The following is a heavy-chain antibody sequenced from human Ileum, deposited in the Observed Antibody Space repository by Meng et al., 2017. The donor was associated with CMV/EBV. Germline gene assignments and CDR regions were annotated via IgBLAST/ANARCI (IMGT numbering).Heavy chain of an antibody. CDR3: ARGVLVVVPAAKVSWFDP. Sequence: SFRGYYWSWIRQPPGKGLEWIGEINHSGSTNYNPSLKSRVTISVDTSKNQFSLKLSSVTAADTAVYYCARGVLVVVPAAKVSWFDPWGQGTLVTVSS. D-gene: IGHD2-2*01. CDR2: INHSGST. V-gene: IGHV4-34*01. J-gene: IGHJ5*02. CDR1: SFRGYY.